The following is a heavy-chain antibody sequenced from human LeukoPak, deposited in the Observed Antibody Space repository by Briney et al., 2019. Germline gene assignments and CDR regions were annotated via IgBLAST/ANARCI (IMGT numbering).Heavy chain of an antibody. D-gene: IGHD3-10*01. J-gene: IGHJ4*02. V-gene: IGHV3-66*01. CDR1: GFTVSSNY. CDR3: ARAFPYYYGSGSYHLDY. CDR2: IYSGGST. Sequence: SGGSLRLSCAASGFTVSSNYMSWVRQAPGKGLEWVSVIYSGGSTYYADSVKGRFTISRDNSKNTLYLQMNSLRAEDTAVYYCARAFPYYYGSGSYHLDYWGQGTLVTVSS.